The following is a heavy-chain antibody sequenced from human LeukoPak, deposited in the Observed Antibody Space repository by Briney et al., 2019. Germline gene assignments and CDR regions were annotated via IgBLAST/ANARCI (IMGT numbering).Heavy chain of an antibody. CDR1: GFTFSSYW. V-gene: IGHV3-74*01. Sequence: PGGSLRLSCAASGFTFSSYWMHWVRQAPGKGLVWVSHITSDGSSTNYADSVKGRFTISRDNAKDTLYLQMNSLRAEDTAVYYCARGVFYGGTDYWGQGTLVTVSS. J-gene: IGHJ4*02. CDR3: ARGVFYGGTDY. D-gene: IGHD4-23*01. CDR2: ITSDGSST.